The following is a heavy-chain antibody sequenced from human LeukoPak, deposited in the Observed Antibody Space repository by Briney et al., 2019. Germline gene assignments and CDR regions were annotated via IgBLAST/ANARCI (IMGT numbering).Heavy chain of an antibody. CDR3: ARYCTSTTCILRGFDY. V-gene: IGHV4-38-2*01. D-gene: IGHD2-2*01. CDR2: IYHTGSA. CDR1: GYSFTSGHY. J-gene: IGHJ4*02. Sequence: PSKTLSLTCSVSGYSFTSGHYWGWIRPPPGKGLEWIANIYHTGSAHYNPSLKSRVTISVDTSKNQFSLKLSSVTAADTAVYYCARYCTSTTCILRGFDYWGQGTLVTVSS.